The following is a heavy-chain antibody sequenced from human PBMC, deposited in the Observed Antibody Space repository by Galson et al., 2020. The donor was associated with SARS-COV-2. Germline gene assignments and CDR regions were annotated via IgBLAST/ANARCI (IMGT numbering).Heavy chain of an antibody. CDR1: GYSFTSYW. J-gene: IGHJ1*01. V-gene: IGHV5-51*01. CDR3: ARYAYYGSGSSQFQY. D-gene: IGHD3-10*01. Sequence: GASLKISCKGSGYSFTSYWIAWVRQMPGKGLEWMGIIYPGDSDTRYSPSFEGQVTISADKSITTSYLQWSSLKASDTAMYYCARYAYYGSGSSQFQYWGQGTLVTVPS. CDR2: IYPGDSDT.